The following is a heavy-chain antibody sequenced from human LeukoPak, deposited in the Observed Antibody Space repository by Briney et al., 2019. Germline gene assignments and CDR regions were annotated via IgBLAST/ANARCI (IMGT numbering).Heavy chain of an antibody. CDR2: INTNSGGT. J-gene: IGHJ4*02. CDR1: GYAFTDYY. CDR3: ARGGNSAYSIGY. D-gene: IGHD3-22*01. Sequence: ASVKVSCKASGYAFTDYYMHWVRQAPGQGLAWRGRINTNSGGTSYAQKFQGGVTMTRDTSISTAYMELSRLRSDDTAVYYCARGGNSAYSIGYWGQGTLVTVSS. V-gene: IGHV1-2*06.